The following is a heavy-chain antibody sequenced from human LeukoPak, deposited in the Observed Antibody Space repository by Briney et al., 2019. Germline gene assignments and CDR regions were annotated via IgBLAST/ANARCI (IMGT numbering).Heavy chain of an antibody. V-gene: IGHV3-15*07. CDR2: IKSKTDGGIT. CDR1: GFTFSNAW. CDR3: TTESWSGYLDY. Sequence: GGSLRLPCAASGFTFSNAWMNWVRQAPGKGLEWVGRIKSKTDGGITDYAAPVKGRFTISRDDSKNTLYLQMNSLKTEDTAVYYCTTESWSGYLDYWGQGTLVTVSS. J-gene: IGHJ4*02. D-gene: IGHD3-3*01.